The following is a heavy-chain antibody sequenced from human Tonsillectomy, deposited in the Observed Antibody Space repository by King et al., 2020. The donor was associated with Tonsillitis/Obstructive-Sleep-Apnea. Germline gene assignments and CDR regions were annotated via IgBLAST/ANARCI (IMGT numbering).Heavy chain of an antibody. CDR2: IHNSGRT. D-gene: IGHD3-3*01. V-gene: IGHV4-4*02. J-gene: IGHJ3*02. CDR1: GGSISSSNW. Sequence: QLQESGPGLVKPSGTLSLTCAVSGGSISSSNWWSWVCQPPGKGLEWIWEIHNSGRTKYKPSLKSRVTISVDRSKKQFSLRLSSVTAADTAVYYCTRAEYDPDAFDIWGQGTMVIVSS. CDR3: TRAEYDPDAFDI.